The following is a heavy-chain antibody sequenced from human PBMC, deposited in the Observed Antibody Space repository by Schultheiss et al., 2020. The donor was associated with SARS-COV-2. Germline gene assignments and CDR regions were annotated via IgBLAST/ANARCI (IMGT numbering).Heavy chain of an antibody. D-gene: IGHD6-6*01. J-gene: IGHJ5*02. CDR2: IIPIFGTA. V-gene: IGHV1-69*13. CDR3: ARVSGIAALWFDP. CDR1: GGTFSSYA. Sequence: SVKVSCKASGGTFSSYAISWVRQAPGQGLEWMGGIIPIFGTANYAQKFQGRVTITADESTSTAYMELSSLRSEDTAVYYCARVSGIAALWFDPWGQGTLVTVSS.